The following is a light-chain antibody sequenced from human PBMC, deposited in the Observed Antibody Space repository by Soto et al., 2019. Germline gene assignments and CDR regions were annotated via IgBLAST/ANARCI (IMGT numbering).Light chain of an antibody. V-gene: IGKV1-33*01. J-gene: IGKJ5*01. Sequence: DIQMTQSPSSLSASVGDRVTITCQASQDISNYLNWYQQKPGKAPKLLIYDASNLETGVPSRFSGSGSGTDFTFTISSLQPEDIATYYCQQYDKLPTFDHVKRLEIK. CDR2: DAS. CDR1: QDISNY. CDR3: QQYDKLPT.